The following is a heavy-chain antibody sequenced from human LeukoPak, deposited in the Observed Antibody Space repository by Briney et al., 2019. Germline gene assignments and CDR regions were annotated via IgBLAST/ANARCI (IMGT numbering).Heavy chain of an antibody. Sequence: GGSLRLSCAASGFTFSSYSMNWVRQAPGKGLEWVSSITGSGSYIYSADLVKGRFTISRDNAKNSLYLQMNSLRAEDTAVYYCAELGITMIGGVWGKGTTVTISS. CDR1: GFTFSSYS. CDR3: AELGITMIGGV. J-gene: IGHJ6*04. V-gene: IGHV3-21*01. D-gene: IGHD3-10*02. CDR2: ITGSGSYI.